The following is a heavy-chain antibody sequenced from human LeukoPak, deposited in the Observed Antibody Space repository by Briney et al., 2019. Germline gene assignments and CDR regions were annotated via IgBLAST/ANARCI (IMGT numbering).Heavy chain of an antibody. D-gene: IGHD2-15*01. CDR2: INPKSGDT. V-gene: IGHV1-2*06. Sequence: ASVKVSFKGCGYVFSGHYIHWVRQPRGKGLEWMGRINPKSGDTTYRQKFQGRVTMTRDTSISTAYMDLRRLKSEDTAVYYCARDLGSGGNHFDYWGQGTLVTVSS. CDR3: ARDLGSGGNHFDY. CDR1: GYVFSGHY. J-gene: IGHJ4*02.